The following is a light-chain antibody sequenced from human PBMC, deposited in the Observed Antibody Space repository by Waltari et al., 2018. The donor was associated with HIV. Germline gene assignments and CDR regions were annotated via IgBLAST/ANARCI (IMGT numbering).Light chain of an antibody. CDR2: EVS. J-gene: IGLJ3*02. CDR3: CSYAGSRTSWV. V-gene: IGLV2-23*02. Sequence: QSALTQPASVSGSPGQSITISCTGTSSDVGSYNLVSWYQQHPGKAPKLMIYEVSKRPSGVSNRFSGSKSGNTASLTISGLQAEDEANYYRCSYAGSRTSWVFGGGTKLTVL. CDR1: SSDVGSYNL.